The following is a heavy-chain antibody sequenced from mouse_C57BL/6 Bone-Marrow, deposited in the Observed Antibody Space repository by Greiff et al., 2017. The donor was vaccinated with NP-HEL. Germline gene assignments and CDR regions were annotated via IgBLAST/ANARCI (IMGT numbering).Heavy chain of an antibody. V-gene: IGHV1-52*01. Sequence: VQLKQPGAELVRPGSSVKLSCKASGYTFTSYWMHWVKQRPIQGLEWIGNIDPSDSETHYNQKFKDKATLTVDKSSSTAYMQLSSLTSEDSAVYYCARGEYYGSSALWAMDYWGQGTSVTVSS. CDR2: IDPSDSET. D-gene: IGHD1-1*01. J-gene: IGHJ4*01. CDR3: ARGEYYGSSALWAMDY. CDR1: GYTFTSYW.